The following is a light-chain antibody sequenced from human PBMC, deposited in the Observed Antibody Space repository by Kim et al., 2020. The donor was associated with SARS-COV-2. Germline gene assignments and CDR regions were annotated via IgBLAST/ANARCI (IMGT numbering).Light chain of an antibody. J-gene: IGLJ3*02. Sequence: GQRVTISCSGSSSNIGSNYVYWYQPLPGTAPKLLIYRNNQRPSGVPGRFSGSKSGTSASLAISGLRSEDEADYYCAAWDDSLSGWVFGGGTQLTVL. CDR2: RNN. CDR3: AAWDDSLSGWV. V-gene: IGLV1-47*01. CDR1: SSNIGSNY.